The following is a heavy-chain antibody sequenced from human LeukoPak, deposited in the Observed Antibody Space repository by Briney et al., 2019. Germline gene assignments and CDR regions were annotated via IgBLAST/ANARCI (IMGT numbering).Heavy chain of an antibody. CDR2: IRYDGNNK. CDR1: GFTFSSYA. J-gene: IGHJ4*02. V-gene: IGHV3-30*02. CDR3: AKLISPYDY. Sequence: GGSLRLSCAASGFTFSSYAMHWVRQAPGKGLEWVAFIRYDGNNKYYADSVKGRFTISRDNSKNTLYLQMNSLRVEDTAVYYCAKLISPYDYWGQGILVTVSS.